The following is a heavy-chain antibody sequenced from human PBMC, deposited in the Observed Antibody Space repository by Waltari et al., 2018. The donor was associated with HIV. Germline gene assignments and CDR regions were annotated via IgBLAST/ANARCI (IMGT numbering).Heavy chain of an antibody. D-gene: IGHD3-10*01. J-gene: IGHJ6*02. V-gene: IGHV4-31*03. CDR1: GGSISSGGYY. CDR2: IYYSGST. CDR3: ARDAGALPLVRGDYYGMDV. Sequence: QVQLQESGPGLVKPSPTLSLTCTVSGGSISSGGYYWSWIRQHPGTGLEWIGYIYYSGSTYYNPSLKSRVTISVDTSKNQFSLKLSSVTAADTAVYYCARDAGALPLVRGDYYGMDVWGQGTTVNVSS.